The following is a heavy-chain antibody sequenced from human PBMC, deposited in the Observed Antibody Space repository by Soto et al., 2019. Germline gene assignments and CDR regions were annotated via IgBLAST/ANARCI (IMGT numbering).Heavy chain of an antibody. D-gene: IGHD6-19*01. CDR1: GGTFSSCA. V-gene: IGHV1-69*13. J-gene: IGHJ6*02. CDR3: AIGATENWLDTRGHYYYGMDV. Sequence: SVKVSCKASGGTFSSCAISWVRQAPGQGLEWMGGIIPIFGTANYAQKFQGRVTITADESTSTAYMELSSLRSEDTAVYYCAIGATENWLDTRGHYYYGMDVWGQGTTVTVSS. CDR2: IIPIFGTA.